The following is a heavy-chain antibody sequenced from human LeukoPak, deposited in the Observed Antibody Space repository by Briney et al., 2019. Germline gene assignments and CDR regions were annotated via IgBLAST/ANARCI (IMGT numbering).Heavy chain of an antibody. Sequence: SETLSLTCSVSGGSISGYYWSWTRQPAGQGLEWIGRIYSNGDTRYNPSLKSRVTMSVDTSKNQVSLNLRPVTAADTAVFFCARAAGAAGGQYFDYWGQGTLVTVSS. CDR2: IYSNGDT. CDR3: ARAAGAAGGQYFDY. J-gene: IGHJ4*02. CDR1: GGSISGYY. D-gene: IGHD6-25*01. V-gene: IGHV4-4*07.